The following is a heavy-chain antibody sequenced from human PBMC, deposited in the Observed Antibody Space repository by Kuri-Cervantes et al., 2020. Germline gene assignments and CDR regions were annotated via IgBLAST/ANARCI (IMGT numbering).Heavy chain of an antibody. V-gene: IGHV1-69*13. CDR2: IIPIFGTA. CDR1: GGTFSSYA. Sequence: SVKVSCKASGGTFSSYAISWVRQAPGQGLEWMGGIIPIFGTANYAQKFQGRVTITADESTSTAYMELSSLRSDDTAVYYCARAHGTEGSGSYPHETDFDYWGQGTLVTVSS. D-gene: IGHD3-10*01. J-gene: IGHJ4*02. CDR3: ARAHGTEGSGSYPHETDFDY.